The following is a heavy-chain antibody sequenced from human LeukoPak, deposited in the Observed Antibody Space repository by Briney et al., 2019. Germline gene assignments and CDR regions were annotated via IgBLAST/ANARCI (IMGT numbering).Heavy chain of an antibody. CDR2: INPNSGGT. Sequence: ASVKVSCKASGYTFTAYYIHWVRQAPGQGLEWMGWINPNSGGTKYAQKFQGSQGRVTMTGDTSISTAYIELSSLRSDDTAVYYCARGPRITLIRGGQWYYYMDVWGKGTTVTISS. V-gene: IGHV1-2*02. CDR3: ARGPRITLIRGGQWYYYMDV. CDR1: GYTFTAYY. J-gene: IGHJ6*03. D-gene: IGHD3-10*01.